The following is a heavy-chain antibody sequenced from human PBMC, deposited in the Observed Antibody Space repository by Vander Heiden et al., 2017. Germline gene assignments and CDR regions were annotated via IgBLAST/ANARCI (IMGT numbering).Heavy chain of an antibody. D-gene: IGHD3-22*01. Sequence: EVQLLESGGGLVQPGGSLRLSCAASGFTFSSYAMSWVRPAPGKGLEWVSAISGSGGSTCYADSVKGRFTISRDNSKNTLYLQMNSLRAEDTAVYYCAKGKGDLTMIVVVITTSFDYWGQGTLVTVSS. V-gene: IGHV3-23*01. J-gene: IGHJ4*02. CDR1: GFTFSSYA. CDR3: AKGKGDLTMIVVVITTSFDY. CDR2: ISGSGGST.